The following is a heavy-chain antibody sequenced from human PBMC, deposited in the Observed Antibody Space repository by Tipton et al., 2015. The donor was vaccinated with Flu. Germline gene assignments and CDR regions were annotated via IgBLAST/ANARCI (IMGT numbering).Heavy chain of an antibody. D-gene: IGHD6-6*01. CDR2: IYTSGST. V-gene: IGHV4-4*07. Sequence: LRLSCIVSGGSMSSFYWSWIRQPAGKGLEWIGRIYTSGSTIYHPSLKSRVTMSVDTSKNEFSLKLNSVTAADTAVYYCAKVSSSSSSYYFDYWGQGILVTISS. J-gene: IGHJ4*02. CDR3: AKVSSSSSSYYFDY. CDR1: GGSMSSFY.